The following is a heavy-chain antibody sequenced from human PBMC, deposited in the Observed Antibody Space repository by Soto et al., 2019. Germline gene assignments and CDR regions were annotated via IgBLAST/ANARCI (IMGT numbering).Heavy chain of an antibody. CDR2: IYHSGST. CDR3: ARASGSSWYYFDY. J-gene: IGHJ4*02. CDR1: GGSISSGGYS. V-gene: IGHV4-30-2*01. D-gene: IGHD6-13*01. Sequence: SETLSLTCGVSGGSISSGGYSWSWIRQPPGKGLEWIGYIYHSGSTYYNPSLKSRVTISVDRSKSQFSLKLSSVTAADTAVYYCARASGSSWYYFDYWGQGTLVTVSS.